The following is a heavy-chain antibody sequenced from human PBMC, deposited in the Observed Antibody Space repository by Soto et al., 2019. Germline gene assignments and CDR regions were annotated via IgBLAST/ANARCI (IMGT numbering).Heavy chain of an antibody. CDR1: GFTFHEYA. D-gene: IGHD5-12*01. CDR2: ISSDGDTI. V-gene: IGHV3-9*01. J-gene: IGHJ6*02. CDR3: TKGGYDLIYYFGMDV. Sequence: EVHLIESGGGWVQPGTSLRVSCAASGFTFHEYAMHLVRQAPGKGLEWVSGISSDGDTIAYADSVQGRFTVFRDNAKNSLYLQMNSLRAEDTALYYCTKGGYDLIYYFGMDVWGQGTTVTVSS.